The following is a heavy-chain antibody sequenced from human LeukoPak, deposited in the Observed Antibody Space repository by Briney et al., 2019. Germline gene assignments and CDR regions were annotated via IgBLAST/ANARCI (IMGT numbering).Heavy chain of an antibody. V-gene: IGHV1-69*04. CDR1: VGTFSSYA. CDR2: IIPILGIA. Sequence: SVKVSCKASVGTFSSYAISWVRQAPGQGLEWMGRIIPILGIANYAQKFQGRVTITADKSTSTAYMELSSLRSEDTAVYYCAGSIAVAGNGGYYFDYWGQGTLVTVSS. CDR3: AGSIAVAGNGGYYFDY. J-gene: IGHJ4*02. D-gene: IGHD6-19*01.